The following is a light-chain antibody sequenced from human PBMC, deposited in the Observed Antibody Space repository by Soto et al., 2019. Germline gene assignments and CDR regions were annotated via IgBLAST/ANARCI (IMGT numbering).Light chain of an antibody. CDR2: AAS. J-gene: IGKJ3*01. CDR1: QGISSY. Sequence: DIQLTQSPSFLSSSVGDRVTITCRASQGISSYLAWYQQKPGKAPKLLIYAASTLQSGVPSRFSGSGSGTDFTLTISSLEPEDFANYYCQQLNSQPLTVGPGTKVDIK. V-gene: IGKV1-9*01. CDR3: QQLNSQPLT.